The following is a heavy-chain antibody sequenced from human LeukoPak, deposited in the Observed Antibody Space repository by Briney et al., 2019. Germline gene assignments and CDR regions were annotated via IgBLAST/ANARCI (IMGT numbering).Heavy chain of an antibody. Sequence: ASVKVSCKASGGTFSSYAISWVRQASGQGLEWMGRIIPILGIANYAQKFQGRVTITADKSTSTAYMELSSLRSEDTAVYYCASSRLGYGTNFDPWGQGTLVTVSS. J-gene: IGHJ5*02. D-gene: IGHD2-2*01. CDR2: IIPILGIA. CDR3: ASSRLGYGTNFDP. CDR1: GGTFSSYA. V-gene: IGHV1-69*04.